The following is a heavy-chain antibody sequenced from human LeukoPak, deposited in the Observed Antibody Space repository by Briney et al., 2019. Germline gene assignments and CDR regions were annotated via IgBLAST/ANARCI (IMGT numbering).Heavy chain of an antibody. CDR3: AKLPRRMNYYGWLDI. Sequence: GGSLRPSCAASGFTFSNYGLSWVRQAPGKGLEWVSAISGSGGSTYYADSVKGRFTISRDNSKNTLYLQMNSLRAEDTAVYYCAKLPRRMNYYGWLDIWGQGTMVTVSS. V-gene: IGHV3-23*01. CDR2: ISGSGGST. J-gene: IGHJ3*02. D-gene: IGHD3-10*01. CDR1: GFTFSNYG.